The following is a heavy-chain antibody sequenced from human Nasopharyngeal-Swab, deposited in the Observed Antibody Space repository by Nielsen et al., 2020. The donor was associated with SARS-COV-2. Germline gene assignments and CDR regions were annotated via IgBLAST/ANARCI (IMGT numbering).Heavy chain of an antibody. CDR3: ASGHGSGWWEYWFDP. D-gene: IGHD6-19*01. CDR1: GGSFSGYY. CDR2: INHSGST. J-gene: IGHJ5*02. Sequence: SETLSLTCAVYGGSFSGYYWSWIRQPPGKGLEWIGEINHSGSTNYNPSLKSRVTISVDTSKNHFSLKLSSVTAADTAVYYCASGHGSGWWEYWFDPWGQGTLVTASS. V-gene: IGHV4-34*01.